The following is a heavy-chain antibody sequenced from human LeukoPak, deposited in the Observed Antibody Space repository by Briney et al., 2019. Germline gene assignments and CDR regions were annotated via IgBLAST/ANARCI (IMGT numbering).Heavy chain of an antibody. V-gene: IGHV3-21*04. CDR1: GFTFNTYN. J-gene: IGHJ4*02. Sequence: PGGSLRLSCVASGFTFNTYNMNWVRQAPGKGLEWVSSITSSSSYIYYADSVKGRFTISRDNAKSSLYLQMNSLRAEDTAVYYCARDLMGIAYRGAFYYWGQGTLVTVSS. CDR2: ITSSSSYI. CDR3: ARDLMGIAYRGAFYY. D-gene: IGHD6-13*01.